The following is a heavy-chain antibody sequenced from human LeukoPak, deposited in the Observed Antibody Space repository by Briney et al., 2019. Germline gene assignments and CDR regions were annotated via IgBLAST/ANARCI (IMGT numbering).Heavy chain of an antibody. CDR3: ARRARSNFRDDAFDI. CDR1: GFTFSSYW. V-gene: IGHV4-39*01. D-gene: IGHD2/OR15-2a*01. CDR2: IYYSGST. J-gene: IGHJ3*02. Sequence: GSLRLSCAASGFTFSSYWMSWVRQPPGKGLEWIGSIYYSGSTYYNPSLKSRVTISVDTSKNQFSLKLTSVTAADTAVYYCARRARSNFRDDAFDIWGQGTMVTVSS.